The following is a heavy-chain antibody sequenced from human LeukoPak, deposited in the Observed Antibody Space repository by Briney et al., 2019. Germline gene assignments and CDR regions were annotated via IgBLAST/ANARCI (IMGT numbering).Heavy chain of an antibody. J-gene: IGHJ4*02. CDR2: INPNSGGT. CDR1: GYTFTGYY. D-gene: IGHD6-19*01. CDR3: ARGRIAGAGTPVPDFDY. V-gene: IGHV1-2*02. Sequence: GASVKVSCKASGYTFTGYYMHWVRQAPGQGLEWMGWINPNSGGTNYAQKFQGRVTMTRDTSISTAYMELSRLRSDDTAVYYCARGRIAGAGTPVPDFDYWGQGTLVTVSS.